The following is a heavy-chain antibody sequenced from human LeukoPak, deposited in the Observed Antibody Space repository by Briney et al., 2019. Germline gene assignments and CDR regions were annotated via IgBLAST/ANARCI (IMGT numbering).Heavy chain of an antibody. V-gene: IGHV3-23*01. CDR1: GFTFSDYY. D-gene: IGHD2-21*02. CDR3: AKPPPVVTATYYYYYAMDV. Sequence: GGSLRLSCAASGFTFSDYYMSWIRQAPGKGLEWVSVISGSGGSTYYADSVKGRFTISRDNSKNILYLQMNSLRAEDTAVYYCAKPPPVVTATYYYYYAMDVWGQGTAVTVSS. CDR2: ISGSGGST. J-gene: IGHJ6*02.